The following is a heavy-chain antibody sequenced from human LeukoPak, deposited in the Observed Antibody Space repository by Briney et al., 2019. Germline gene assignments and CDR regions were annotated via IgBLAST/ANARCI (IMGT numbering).Heavy chain of an antibody. J-gene: IGHJ3*02. D-gene: IGHD2-2*01. CDR1: GYTFTGYY. Sequence: ASVTVSCTASGYTFTGYYMHWVRQVPGQGLEWMGRITPNSGGTNYPQKFQGRVTMTRDTSISTAYMKLSRLRSDDTAVYYCARGIPAPEGLDAFDIWGQGTRVTVSS. CDR2: ITPNSGGT. V-gene: IGHV1-2*06. CDR3: ARGIPAPEGLDAFDI.